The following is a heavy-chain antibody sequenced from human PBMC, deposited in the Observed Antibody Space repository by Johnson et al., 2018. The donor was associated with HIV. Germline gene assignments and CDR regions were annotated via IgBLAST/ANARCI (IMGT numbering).Heavy chain of an antibody. V-gene: IGHV3-30*03. CDR1: GFTFSSYG. CDR3: AREVKRYAFDI. CDR2: ISYDGSNK. Sequence: QVQLVESGGGVVQPGRSLRLSCVVSGFTFSSYGIHWVRQAPGKGLEWVAFISYDGSNKYYADSVKGRFTISRDNSKNTLYLQMNSLRAEDTAVYYCAREVKRYAFDIWGQGTMVTVSS. J-gene: IGHJ3*02.